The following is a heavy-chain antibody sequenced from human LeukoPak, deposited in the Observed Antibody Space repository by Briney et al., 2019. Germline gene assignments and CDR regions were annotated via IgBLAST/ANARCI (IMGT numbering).Heavy chain of an antibody. J-gene: IGHJ1*01. Sequence: GGSLRLSCAASGFTFSSYWMSWVRQAPGKGLEWVANIKQDGSEKYYVDSVKGRFTISRDNAKNSLYLQMNSLRAEDTAVYYCAREGYDYVWGSYRPEYFQHWGQGTLVTVSS. CDR1: GFTFSSYW. D-gene: IGHD3-16*02. CDR3: AREGYDYVWGSYRPEYFQH. V-gene: IGHV3-7*03. CDR2: IKQDGSEK.